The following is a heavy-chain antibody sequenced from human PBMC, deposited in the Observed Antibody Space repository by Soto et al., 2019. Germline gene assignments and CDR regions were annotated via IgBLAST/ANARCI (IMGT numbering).Heavy chain of an antibody. CDR3: AAAREVRYYYYGMDV. J-gene: IGHJ6*02. D-gene: IGHD1-26*01. CDR1: GGTFSSHA. CDR2: IISIFGTA. V-gene: IGHV1-69*12. Sequence: QVQLVQSGAEVKKPGSSVKVSCKASGGTFSSHAISWVRQAPGQGLEWMGGIISIFGTADYAQKFQGRVTITADESTSTAYTALSSLRSEATAVYYCAAAREVRYYYYGMDVWGQGTTVTVSS.